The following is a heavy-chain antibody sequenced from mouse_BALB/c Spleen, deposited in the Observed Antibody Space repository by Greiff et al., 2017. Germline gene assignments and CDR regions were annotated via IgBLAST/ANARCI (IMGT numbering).Heavy chain of an antibody. Sequence: DVHLVESGGGLVKPGGSLKLSCAASGFAFSSYDMSWVRQTPEKRLEWVAYISSGGGSTYYPDTVKGRFTISRDNAKNTLYLQMSSLKSEDTAMYYCARLPYGRGYAMDYWGQGTSVTVSS. V-gene: IGHV5-12-1*01. CDR3: ARLPYGRGYAMDY. CDR1: GFAFSSYD. CDR2: ISSGGGST. J-gene: IGHJ4*01. D-gene: IGHD2-1*01.